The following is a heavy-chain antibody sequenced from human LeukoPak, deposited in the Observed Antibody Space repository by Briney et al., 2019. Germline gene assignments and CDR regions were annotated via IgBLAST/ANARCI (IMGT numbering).Heavy chain of an antibody. D-gene: IGHD2-8*01. J-gene: IGHJ4*02. V-gene: IGHV3-53*01. Sequence: PGGSLRPSCAASGFSVSGKFMSWVRQAPGKGLEWVSIIHYDGKIRYAGSVGGRFTIYRDDSENTLFLQMNSLRVDDTAVYFCANGECYLQPYLGQGTLVTVSS. CDR2: IHYDGKI. CDR1: GFSVSGKF. CDR3: ANGECYLQPY.